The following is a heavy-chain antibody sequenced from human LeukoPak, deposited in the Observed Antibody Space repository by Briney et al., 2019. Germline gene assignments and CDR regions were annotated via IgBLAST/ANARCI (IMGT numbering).Heavy chain of an antibody. CDR3: AKLGDSHYYGDYGDY. Sequence: GGSLRLSCAASGFTFSSYGMSWVRQAPGKGLEWVSSLSGSGGSTYYADSVKGRFTISRDNSKNTLYLQMNSLRVDDTAIYYCAKLGDSHYYGDYGDYWGQGTLVTVSS. CDR2: LSGSGGST. CDR1: GFTFSSYG. J-gene: IGHJ4*02. D-gene: IGHD4-17*01. V-gene: IGHV3-23*01.